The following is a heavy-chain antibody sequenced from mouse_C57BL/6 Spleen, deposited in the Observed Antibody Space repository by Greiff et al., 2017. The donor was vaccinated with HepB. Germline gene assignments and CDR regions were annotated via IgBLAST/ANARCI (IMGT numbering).Heavy chain of an antibody. CDR2: IYPGDGDT. D-gene: IGHD1-1*02. CDR3: ARGSYDGTPYAMDY. J-gene: IGHJ4*01. V-gene: IGHV1-82*01. Sequence: VQLQQSGPELVKPGASVKISCKASGYAFSSSWMNWVKQRPGKGLEWIGRIYPGDGDTNYNGKFKGKATLTADKSSSTAYMQLSSLKSEDSAVYFCARGSYDGTPYAMDYWGQGTSVTVSS. CDR1: GYAFSSSW.